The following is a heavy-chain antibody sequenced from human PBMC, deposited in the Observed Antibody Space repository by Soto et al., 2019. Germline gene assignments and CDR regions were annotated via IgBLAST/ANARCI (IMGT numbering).Heavy chain of an antibody. J-gene: IGHJ3*02. D-gene: IGHD2-15*01. CDR1: GGSISSSSYY. V-gene: IGHV4-39*01. CDR2: IYYSGST. CDR3: AIKRSPGRHAFDI. Sequence: SETLSLTCTVSGGSISSSSYYWGWIRQPPGKGLEWIGSIYYSGSTYYNPSLKSRVTISVDTSKNQFSLKLSSVTAADTAVYYCAIKRSPGRHAFDIWGQGTMVTVSS.